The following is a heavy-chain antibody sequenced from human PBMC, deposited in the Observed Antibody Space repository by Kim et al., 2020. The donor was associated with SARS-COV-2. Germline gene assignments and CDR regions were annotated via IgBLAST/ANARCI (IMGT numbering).Heavy chain of an antibody. CDR1: DGSISRISYY. V-gene: IGHV4-39*01. D-gene: IGHD3-3*01. CDR3: GRHAKDDRTSGYYQGMDV. J-gene: IGHJ6*02. CDR2: IYYRGST. Sequence: SETLSLTCTVSDGSISRISYYWGWIRQPPGKGLEWIGSIYYRGSTYYNPALKSRVTISVDMSKNQFSLKLSSVTAADTAVYYCGRHAKDDRTSGYYQGMDVWGQGTTVTVSS.